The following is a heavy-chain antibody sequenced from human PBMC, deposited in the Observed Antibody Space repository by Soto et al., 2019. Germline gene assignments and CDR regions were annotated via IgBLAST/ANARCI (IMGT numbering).Heavy chain of an antibody. CDR1: GYNFNRHP. CDR2: INPNTGNP. CDR3: ARDRASGSFDY. Sequence: QVQLVQSGAEAIQPGASVKVSCKGSGYNFNRHPINWLRQHPGQGLEWMGAINPNTGNPTYEQGLTGRFVFSVDTSVSTVYLQRFSLKADDSAVYYCARDRASGSFDYWGQGTLVTVSS. J-gene: IGHJ4*02. D-gene: IGHD1-26*01. V-gene: IGHV7-4-1*01.